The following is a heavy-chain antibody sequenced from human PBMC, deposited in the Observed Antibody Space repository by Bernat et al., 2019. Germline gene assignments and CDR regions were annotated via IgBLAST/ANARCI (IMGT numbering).Heavy chain of an antibody. CDR2: ISGSGGRT. CDR3: AKLPRAAAVAEYFQN. CDR1: GFTFSSYA. V-gene: IGHV3-23*01. D-gene: IGHD2-2*01. Sequence: EVQLLESGGGLVQPGGSLRLSCAASGFTFSSYAMSWVRQAPGKGLVWVSAISGSGGRTYYAESVKGRFTISRDNSKNTLYLQMNSLRAEDTAVYYCAKLPRAAAVAEYFQNWGQGTLVTVSS. J-gene: IGHJ1*01.